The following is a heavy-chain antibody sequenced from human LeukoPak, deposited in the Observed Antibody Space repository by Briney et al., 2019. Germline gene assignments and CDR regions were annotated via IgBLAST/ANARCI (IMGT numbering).Heavy chain of an antibody. J-gene: IGHJ4*02. CDR1: GFTFRSYG. V-gene: IGHV3-33*01. Sequence: PGRSLRLSCAASGFTFRSYGMHWVRQAPGKGLEWVAVIWYDGSNQYYADSVKGRFTISRGNYKNTLYLQMKSRRAEDKAVDYCSGGDLVGATTTPFDYWGQGTLVTVSS. CDR3: SGGDLVGATTTPFDY. D-gene: IGHD1-26*01. CDR2: IWYDGSNQ.